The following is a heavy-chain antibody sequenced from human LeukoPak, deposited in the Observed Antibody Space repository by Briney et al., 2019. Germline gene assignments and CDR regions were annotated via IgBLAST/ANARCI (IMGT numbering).Heavy chain of an antibody. CDR3: ARQDCSGGSCYLDY. Sequence: GSLRLSCSASGFTFSSYAMHWVRQAPGKGLDWVAVISYHGSDQYYADSVKGRFTISRDYSKNTLYLQMNSLRTEDTAVYYCARQDCSGGSCYLDYWGQGTLVTVSS. D-gene: IGHD2-15*01. V-gene: IGHV3-30*04. J-gene: IGHJ4*02. CDR2: ISYHGSDQ. CDR1: GFTFSSYA.